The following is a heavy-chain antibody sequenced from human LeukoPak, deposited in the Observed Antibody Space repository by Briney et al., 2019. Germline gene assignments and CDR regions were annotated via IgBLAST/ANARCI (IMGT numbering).Heavy chain of an antibody. CDR2: IYPGDSDT. CDR1: GYSFTSYW. Sequence: GESLKISCKGSGYSFTSYWIGWVRQMPGKGLEWMGIIYPGDSDTRYSPSFQGQVTISADKSISTAYLQWSSLKASDTAMYYCARWSSTYYYDSSGYADYWGQETLVTVSS. CDR3: ARWSSTYYYDSSGYADY. J-gene: IGHJ4*02. V-gene: IGHV5-51*01. D-gene: IGHD3-22*01.